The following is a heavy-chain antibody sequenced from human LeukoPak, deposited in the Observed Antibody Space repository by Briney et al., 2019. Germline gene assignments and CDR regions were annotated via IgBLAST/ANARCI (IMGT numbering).Heavy chain of an antibody. CDR1: GGSISSYY. Sequence: SETLSLTCTVSGGSISSYYWSWIRQPAGKGLEWIGRIYTSGSPNYNPSLKSRVTMSVDTSKNQFSLKLSSVTAADTAVYYCARSLYWYDRFDYWGQGTLVTVSS. CDR3: ARSLYWYDRFDY. V-gene: IGHV4-4*07. D-gene: IGHD3-22*01. CDR2: IYTSGSP. J-gene: IGHJ4*02.